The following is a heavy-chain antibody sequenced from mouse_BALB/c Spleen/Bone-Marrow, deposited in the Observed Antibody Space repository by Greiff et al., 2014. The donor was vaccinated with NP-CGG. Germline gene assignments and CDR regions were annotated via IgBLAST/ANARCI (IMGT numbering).Heavy chain of an antibody. CDR2: IFPGTGTT. J-gene: IGHJ1*01. CDR3: AREGSRLRGYFDV. V-gene: IGHV1S132*01. Sequence: QVQLQQSGAELVKPGASVKLSCKTSGYTFTSYWIQWVKQRPGQGLGWIGEIFPGTGTTYYNEKFKGKATLTIDTSSSTDYMQLSSLTSEDSAVYFCAREGSRLRGYFDVWGAGTTVTVSS. D-gene: IGHD1-1*01. CDR1: GYTFTSYW.